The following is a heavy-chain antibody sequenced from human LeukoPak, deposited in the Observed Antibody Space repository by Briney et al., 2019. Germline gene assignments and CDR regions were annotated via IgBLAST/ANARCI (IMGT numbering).Heavy chain of an antibody. Sequence: ASVEVSCKASGYTFTSYAMHWVRQAPGQRLEWMGWINAGNGNTKYSQKFQGRVTITRDTSASTAYMELSSLRSEDTAVYYCARGGYGDYAFDYWGQGTLVTVSS. V-gene: IGHV1-3*01. CDR3: ARGGYGDYAFDY. CDR1: GYTFTSYA. J-gene: IGHJ4*02. D-gene: IGHD4-17*01. CDR2: INAGNGNT.